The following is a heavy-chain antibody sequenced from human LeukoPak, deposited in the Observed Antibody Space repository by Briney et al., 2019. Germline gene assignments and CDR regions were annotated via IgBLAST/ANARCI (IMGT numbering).Heavy chain of an antibody. J-gene: IGHJ6*02. CDR1: GFTFDDYA. CDR3: ARGGLRHAV. CDR2: ISWNSGSI. D-gene: IGHD2-15*01. V-gene: IGHV3-9*01. Sequence: GRSLRLSCAASGFTFDDYAMHWVRQAPGKGLEWVSGISWNSGSIGYADSVKGRFTISRDNAKNSLYLQMNSLRAEDTAVYYCARGGLRHAVWGQGTTVTVSS.